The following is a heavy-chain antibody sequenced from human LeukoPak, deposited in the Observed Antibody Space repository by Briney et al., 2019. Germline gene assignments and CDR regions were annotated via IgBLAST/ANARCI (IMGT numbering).Heavy chain of an antibody. CDR1: GFTFSSYG. V-gene: IGHV3-30*18. CDR2: ISYDGSNK. J-gene: IGHJ4*02. Sequence: PGGSLRLSCAASGFTFSSYGMHWVRQAPGKGLEWVAVISYDGSNKYYADSVKGRSTISRDNSKNTLYLQMNSLRAEDTAVYYCAKDRGSYSFDYWGQGTLVTVSS. CDR3: AKDRGSYSFDY. D-gene: IGHD1-26*01.